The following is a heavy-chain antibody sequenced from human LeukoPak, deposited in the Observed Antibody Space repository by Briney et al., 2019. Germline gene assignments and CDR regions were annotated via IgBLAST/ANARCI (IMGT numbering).Heavy chain of an antibody. CDR1: GYTFTGYY. D-gene: IGHD3-10*01. J-gene: IGHJ4*02. V-gene: IGHV1-2*02. CDR2: INPNSGGT. Sequence: GASVKVSCKASGYTFTGYYMHWVRQAPGQELEWMGWINPNSGGTNYAQKFQGRVTMTRDTSISTAYMELSRLRSDDTAVYYCARQNVLDYYGSGSSFDYWGQGTLVTVSS. CDR3: ARQNVLDYYGSGSSFDY.